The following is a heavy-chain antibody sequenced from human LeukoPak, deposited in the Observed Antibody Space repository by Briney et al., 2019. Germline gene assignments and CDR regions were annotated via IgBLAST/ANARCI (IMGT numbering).Heavy chain of an antibody. Sequence: SETLSLTCTVSGGSISSSSYYWGWIRQPPGKGLEWIGSIYYSGSTYYNPSLKSRVTISVDTSKNQFSLKLSSVTAADTAVYYCARAGGSGLIDYWGQGTLVTVSS. V-gene: IGHV4-39*07. D-gene: IGHD6-19*01. J-gene: IGHJ4*02. CDR1: GGSISSSSYY. CDR3: ARAGGSGLIDY. CDR2: IYYSGST.